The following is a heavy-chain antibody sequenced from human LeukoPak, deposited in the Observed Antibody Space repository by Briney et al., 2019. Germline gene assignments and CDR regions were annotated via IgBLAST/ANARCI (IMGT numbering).Heavy chain of an antibody. J-gene: IGHJ6*02. CDR3: ARGFDCSSTSCSCMDV. V-gene: IGHV1-8*02. CDR2: MNPNSGNT. D-gene: IGHD2-2*01. Sequence: GASVKVSCKASGYTFTGYYMHWVRQATGQGLEWMGWMNPNSGNTGYAQKFQGRVTMTRNTSISTAYMELSSLRAEDTAVYYCARGFDCSSTSCSCMDVWGQGTTVTVSS. CDR1: GYTFTGYY.